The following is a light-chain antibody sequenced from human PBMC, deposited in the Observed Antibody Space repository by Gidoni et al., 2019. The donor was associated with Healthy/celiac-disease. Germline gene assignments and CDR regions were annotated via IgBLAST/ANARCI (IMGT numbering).Light chain of an antibody. CDR1: QSISSY. J-gene: IGKJ3*01. CDR3: QQSYSTPL. CDR2: AAS. V-gene: IGKV1-39*01. Sequence: DIKMTQSPSSLSASVGDRVTITCRASQSISSYLNWYQQKPGKAPKLLIYAASSLQSGVPSRVSGSRSGTDFTLTISSLQPEDFATYFCQQSYSTPLFGPGTKVDI.